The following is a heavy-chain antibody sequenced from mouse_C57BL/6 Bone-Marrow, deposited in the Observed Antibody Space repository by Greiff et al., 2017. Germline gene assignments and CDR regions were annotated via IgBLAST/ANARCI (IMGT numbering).Heavy chain of an antibody. J-gene: IGHJ4*01. Sequence: GIDFSRYWMSWVRRAPGKGLEWIGEINPDSSTINYAPSLKDKFIISRDNAKNTLYLQMSKVRSEDTALYYCARRGTYGSSPYYYAMDYWGQGTSVTVSS. CDR1: GIDFSRYW. V-gene: IGHV4-1*01. CDR2: INPDSSTI. D-gene: IGHD1-1*01. CDR3: ARRGTYGSSPYYYAMDY.